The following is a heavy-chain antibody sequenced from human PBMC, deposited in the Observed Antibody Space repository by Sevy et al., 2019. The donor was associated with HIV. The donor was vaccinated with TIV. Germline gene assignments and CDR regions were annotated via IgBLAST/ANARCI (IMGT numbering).Heavy chain of an antibody. Sequence: AAVKVSCKASGYTFTTYGITWVGQAPGQGLEWMGWISAYNGNTNYTQKIQGRVTMSTDTSTSTAYMELRSLRSDDTAVSYSASGGDYYDSSRYHPGRVFDIWGQGTSVLVSS. CDR3: ASGGDYYDSSRYHPGRVFDI. D-gene: IGHD3-22*01. CDR1: GYTFTTYG. V-gene: IGHV1-18*01. CDR2: ISAYNGNT. J-gene: IGHJ3*02.